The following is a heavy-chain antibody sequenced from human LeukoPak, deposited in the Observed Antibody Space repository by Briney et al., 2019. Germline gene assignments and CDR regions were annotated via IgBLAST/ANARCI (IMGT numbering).Heavy chain of an antibody. D-gene: IGHD3-3*01. CDR2: IYSGGST. CDR1: GFTVSSNY. Sequence: PGGSLRLSCAASGFTVSSNYMSWVRQAPGKGLEWVSVIYSGGSTYYADSVKGRFTISRDNSKNTLYLQMNSLRAEDTAVYYCAKDQQGSQTAYDFWSGYWVYYFDYWGQGTLVTVSS. V-gene: IGHV3-53*01. J-gene: IGHJ4*02. CDR3: AKDQQGSQTAYDFWSGYWVYYFDY.